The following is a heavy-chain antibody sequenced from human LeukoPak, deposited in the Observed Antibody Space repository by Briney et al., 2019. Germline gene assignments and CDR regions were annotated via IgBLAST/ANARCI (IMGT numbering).Heavy chain of an antibody. V-gene: IGHV3-11*04. CDR1: GFTFSDYY. Sequence: GGSLRLSCAASGFTFSDYYMSWIRQAPGKGLEWVSYISSSGSTIYYADSVKGRFTISRDNAKNSLYLQMNSLRAEDTAVYYCARDGIEGVSHNWFDPWGQGTLVTVSS. CDR2: ISSSGSTI. CDR3: ARDGIEGVSHNWFDP. J-gene: IGHJ5*02. D-gene: IGHD1-14*01.